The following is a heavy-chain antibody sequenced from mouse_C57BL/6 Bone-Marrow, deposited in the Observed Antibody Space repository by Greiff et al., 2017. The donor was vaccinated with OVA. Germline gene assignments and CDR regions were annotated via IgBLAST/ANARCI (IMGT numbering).Heavy chain of an antibody. D-gene: IGHD4-1*01. CDR2: IDPENGDT. V-gene: IGHV14-4*01. J-gene: IGHJ1*03. CDR3: SNWDWYFDV. Sequence: VQLKQSGAELVRPGASVNSSFTSSGFNIKDDYMHWVKQRPEQGLEWIGWIDPENGDTVYASKFQGKATITADTSSNTAYLQLSSLTSEDTAVYYCSNWDWYFDVWGTGTTVTVSS. CDR1: GFNIKDDY.